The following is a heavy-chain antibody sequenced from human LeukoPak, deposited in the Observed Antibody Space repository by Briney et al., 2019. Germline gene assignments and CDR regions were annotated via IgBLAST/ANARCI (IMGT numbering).Heavy chain of an antibody. CDR1: GFTFSTCA. CDR3: ARGRYFDY. CDR2: ISGGGRST. V-gene: IGHV3-23*01. Sequence: GGSLRLSCAASGFTFSTCAMSWVRQAPGKGLEWVSTISGGGRSTDYADSVKGLFTISRDNSKNTLYLQMNSLRAEDTAVYYCARGRYFDYWGQGTLVTVSS. J-gene: IGHJ4*02.